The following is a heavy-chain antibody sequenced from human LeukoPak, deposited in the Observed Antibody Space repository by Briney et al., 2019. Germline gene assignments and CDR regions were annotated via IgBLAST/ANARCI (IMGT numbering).Heavy chain of an antibody. J-gene: IGHJ3*01. D-gene: IGHD3-22*01. CDR1: GGSISSSSYY. Sequence: SETLSLTCTVSGGSISSSSYYWGWIRQPPGKGLEWIGSIYYSGSTYYNPSLKSRVTISVDTSKNQFSLKLSSVTAADTAVYYRARRSNYYDSKWSDAFDVWGQGTMVIVSS. V-gene: IGHV4-39*01. CDR2: IYYSGST. CDR3: ARRSNYYDSKWSDAFDV.